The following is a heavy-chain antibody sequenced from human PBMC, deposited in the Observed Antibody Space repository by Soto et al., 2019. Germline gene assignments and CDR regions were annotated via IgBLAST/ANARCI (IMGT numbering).Heavy chain of an antibody. Sequence: ASVKVCCKASGYTFTSSAIRWVRHAPRQRLEWMGWINAGTGNTKYSQKFQGRVTITRDTSTSTAYMELSSLRSEDTAVYYCARGYYGSGSYPTRVDFWGQGTLVTVSS. J-gene: IGHJ4*02. CDR3: ARGYYGSGSYPTRVDF. CDR2: INAGTGNT. D-gene: IGHD3-10*01. CDR1: GYTFTSSA. V-gene: IGHV1-3*01.